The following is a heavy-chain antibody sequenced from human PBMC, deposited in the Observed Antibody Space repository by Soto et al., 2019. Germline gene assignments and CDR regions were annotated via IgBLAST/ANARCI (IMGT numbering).Heavy chain of an antibody. CDR2: ISGSGGST. D-gene: IGHD2-15*01. J-gene: IGHJ4*02. V-gene: IGHV3-23*01. CDR3: ATQPYCSGGSCSPWNLDY. CDR1: GFTFSSYA. Sequence: PGGSLRLSCAASGFTFSSYAMSWVRQAPGKGLEWVSAISGSGGSTYYADSVKGRFTISRDNSKNTLYLQMNSLRAEDTAVYYCATQPYCSGGSCSPWNLDYWGQGTLVTVSS.